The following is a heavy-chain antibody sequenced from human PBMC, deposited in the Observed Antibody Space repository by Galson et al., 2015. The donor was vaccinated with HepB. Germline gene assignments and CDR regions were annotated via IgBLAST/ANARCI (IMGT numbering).Heavy chain of an antibody. CDR2: IYSGGST. CDR3: ARDKPRAGSPVGSFDI. CDR1: GFTVSSNY. Sequence: SLRLSCAASGFTVSSNYMSWVRQAPGKGLEWVSVIYSGGSTYYADSVKGRFTISRDNSKNTLYLQMNSLRAEDTAVYYCARDKPRAGSPVGSFDIWGQGTMVTVSS. J-gene: IGHJ3*02. D-gene: IGHD1-14*01. V-gene: IGHV3-53*01.